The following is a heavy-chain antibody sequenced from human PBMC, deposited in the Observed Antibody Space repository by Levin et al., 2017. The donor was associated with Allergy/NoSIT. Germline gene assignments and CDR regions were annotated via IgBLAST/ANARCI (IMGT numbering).Heavy chain of an antibody. CDR3: AREKVGSFDI. J-gene: IGHJ3*02. V-gene: IGHV4-38-2*02. Sequence: SQTLSLTCAVSGYSITSDYSWGWIRQSPGTGLEWIGSMYHTGSTSYNPSLKSRVTESRDTSKNQFSLNLSSVTAADTAVYYCAREKVGSFDIWGQGIMVIVST. CDR2: MYHTGST. CDR1: GYSITSDYS. D-gene: IGHD2-15*01.